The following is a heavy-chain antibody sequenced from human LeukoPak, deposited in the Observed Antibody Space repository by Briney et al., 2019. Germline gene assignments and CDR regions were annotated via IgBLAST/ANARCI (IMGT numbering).Heavy chain of an antibody. CDR1: GYTFTGYY. CDR2: INPNSGGT. V-gene: IGHV1-2*02. Sequence: ASVKVSCKSSGYTFTGYYVHWVRQAPGQSLEWMGWINPNSGGTNYAQKFQGRVTMTRDTSISTAYMELSRLRSDDTAVYYCARDGGLYYDILTGYLSSDYWGQGTLVTVSS. D-gene: IGHD3-9*01. J-gene: IGHJ4*02. CDR3: ARDGGLYYDILTGYLSSDY.